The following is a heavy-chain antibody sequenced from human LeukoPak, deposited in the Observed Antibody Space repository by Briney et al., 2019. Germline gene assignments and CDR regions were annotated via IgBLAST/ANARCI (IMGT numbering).Heavy chain of an antibody. V-gene: IGHV3-21*01. CDR3: ARGASVVAGNDNAFDI. J-gene: IGHJ3*02. Sequence: GGSLRLTCAASGFTFSSYSMNWVRQAPGKGLEWVSSISTSSSYIYYADSVKGRFTISRDNAKKSLYLQMNSLRADDTAVYYCARGASVVAGNDNAFDIWGQGTMVTVSS. CDR2: ISTSSSYI. D-gene: IGHD6-19*01. CDR1: GFTFSSYS.